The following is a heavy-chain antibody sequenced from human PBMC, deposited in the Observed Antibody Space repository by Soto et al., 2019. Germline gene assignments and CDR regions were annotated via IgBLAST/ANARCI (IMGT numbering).Heavy chain of an antibody. Sequence: RLSCAASGFTFDDYAMHWVRQAPGKGLEWVSGISWNSGSIGYADSVKGRFTISRDNAKNSLYLQMNSLRAEDTALYYCAKDIGSTSYYYYGTDVWGQGTTVTVSS. J-gene: IGHJ6*02. CDR1: GFTFDDYA. D-gene: IGHD2-2*01. V-gene: IGHV3-9*01. CDR3: AKDIGSTSYYYYGTDV. CDR2: ISWNSGSI.